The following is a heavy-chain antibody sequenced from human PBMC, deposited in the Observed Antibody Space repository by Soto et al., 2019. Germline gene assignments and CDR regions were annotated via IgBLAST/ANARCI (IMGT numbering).Heavy chain of an antibody. CDR1: GYTLTSYD. CDR3: ARGEDVVVVVAATDNWFDP. CDR2: MNPNSGNT. Sequence: QVQLVQSGAEVKKPGASVKVSCKASGYTLTSYDINWVRQATGQGLEWMGWMNPNSGNTGYAQKFQGRVTMPRNTSISTAYMELSSLRSEDTAVYYCARGEDVVVVVAATDNWFDPWGQGTLVTVSS. V-gene: IGHV1-8*01. J-gene: IGHJ5*02. D-gene: IGHD2-15*01.